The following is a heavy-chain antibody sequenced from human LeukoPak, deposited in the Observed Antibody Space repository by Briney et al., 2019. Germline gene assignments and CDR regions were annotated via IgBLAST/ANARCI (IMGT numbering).Heavy chain of an antibody. Sequence: GRSLRLSCAASGFTFSSYAMHWVRQAPGKGLEWVAVISYDGSNKYYADSVKGRFTISRDNSKNTLYLQMNSLRAEDTAVYYCARDRYDILTMFDYWGQGTLVTVSS. J-gene: IGHJ4*02. CDR1: GFTFSSYA. CDR2: ISYDGSNK. CDR3: ARDRYDILTMFDY. D-gene: IGHD3-9*01. V-gene: IGHV3-30-3*01.